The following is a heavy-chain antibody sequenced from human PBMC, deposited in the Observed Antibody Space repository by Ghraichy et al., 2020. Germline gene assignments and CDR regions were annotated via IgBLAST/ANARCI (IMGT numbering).Heavy chain of an antibody. CDR2: ISGSGGST. CDR3: AKSNLVVVVAATFYY. D-gene: IGHD2-15*01. J-gene: IGHJ4*02. CDR1: GFTFSSFA. Sequence: GGSLRLSCAASGFTFSSFAMSWVRQAPGKGLEWVSAISGSGGSTYYADSVKGRFTISRDNSKSTLYLQMNSLRAEDTAVYYCAKSNLVVVVAATFYYWGQGTLLTVS. V-gene: IGHV3-23*01.